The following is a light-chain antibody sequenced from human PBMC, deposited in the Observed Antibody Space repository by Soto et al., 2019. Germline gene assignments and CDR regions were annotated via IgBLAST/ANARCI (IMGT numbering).Light chain of an antibody. CDR3: QQYGSSHLT. CDR2: GAS. J-gene: IGKJ4*01. Sequence: EIVLTQSPGTLSLSPGERATLSCRASQSVSSSYLAWYQQKPGQAPRLLIYGASSRATGIPDRFSGSGSGTDFTLTISRLKPEDFAVYYCQQYGSSHLTFGGGTKVEIK. CDR1: QSVSSSY. V-gene: IGKV3-20*01.